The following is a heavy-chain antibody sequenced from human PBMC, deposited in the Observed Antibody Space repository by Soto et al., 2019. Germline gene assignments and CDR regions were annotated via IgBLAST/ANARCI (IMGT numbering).Heavy chain of an antibody. CDR1: GASISTLY. J-gene: IGHJ3*02. Sequence: PETLSLTCTVSGASISTLYWSWIRQPPGKGLELIGYVYYSGSTNYDTYRKSRVTGSVVASKSQFSLKLSSVAAADSAVYYCARLIIVPAAIAAFDIWGQGTMVTVSS. CDR3: ARLIIVPAAIAAFDI. V-gene: IGHV4-59*08. D-gene: IGHD2-2*01. CDR2: VYYSGST.